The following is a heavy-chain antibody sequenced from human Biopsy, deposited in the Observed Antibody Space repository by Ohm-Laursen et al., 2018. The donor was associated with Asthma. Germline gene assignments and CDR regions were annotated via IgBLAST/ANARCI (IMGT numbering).Heavy chain of an antibody. CDR1: GFTFGDYW. V-gene: IGHV3-7*01. CDR3: ARTFHFWSPYHAEHYQL. CDR2: IKHDGSEK. Sequence: SLRLSCSASGFTFGDYWMSWVRQVPGKGLEWVANIKHDGSEKNHVDSLKGRFTISRDNAKNSLYLQMNSLRAEDTAVYYCARTFHFWSPYHAEHYQLRGQGTLVPVSS. D-gene: IGHD3-3*02. J-gene: IGHJ1*01.